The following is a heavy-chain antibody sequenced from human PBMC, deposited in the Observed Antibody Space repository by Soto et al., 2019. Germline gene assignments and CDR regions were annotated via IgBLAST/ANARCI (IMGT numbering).Heavy chain of an antibody. CDR3: ERDGYDGSGSPYPAY. J-gene: IGHJ4*02. CDR1: GGSMSEYF. Sequence: PSETLSLTCIVSGGSMSEYFWSWIRQSPGKGLEWIGYIYYLGSTDYNPSLKSRVTISVDTSKRQFSLRLTSVTAADTAVYYCERDGYDGSGSPYPAYWGPGTQVTVSS. D-gene: IGHD3-10*01. V-gene: IGHV4-59*01. CDR2: IYYLGST.